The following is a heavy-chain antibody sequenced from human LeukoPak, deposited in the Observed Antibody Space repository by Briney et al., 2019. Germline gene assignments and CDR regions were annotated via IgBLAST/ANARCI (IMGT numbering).Heavy chain of an antibody. CDR3: ARLAAVGTFLDY. Sequence: GGSLRLSCAASGFTFSSHSIIWVRQSPGKGLEWVSYMSSSGSPKYYADSVKGRFTISRDNGKNSLYLQMNSLRDEDTAVYYCARLAAVGTFLDYWGQGTLVTVSS. CDR1: GFTFSSHS. CDR2: MSSSGSPK. V-gene: IGHV3-48*02. D-gene: IGHD6-13*01. J-gene: IGHJ4*02.